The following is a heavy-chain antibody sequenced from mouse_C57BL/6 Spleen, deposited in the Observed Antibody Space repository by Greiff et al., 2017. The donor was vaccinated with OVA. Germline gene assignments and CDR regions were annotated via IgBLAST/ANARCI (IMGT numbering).Heavy chain of an antibody. Sequence: EVKLVESGGGLVQPGGSLSLSCAASGFTFTDYYMSWVRQPPGKALEWLGFIRNKANGYTTEYSASVKGRFTISRDNSQSILYLQMNALRAEDNATYYCARLYYGSTYYCDDWGQGTTLTVSS. CDR3: ARLYYGSTYYCDD. J-gene: IGHJ2*01. CDR1: GFTFTDYY. V-gene: IGHV7-3*01. D-gene: IGHD1-1*01. CDR2: IRNKANGYTT.